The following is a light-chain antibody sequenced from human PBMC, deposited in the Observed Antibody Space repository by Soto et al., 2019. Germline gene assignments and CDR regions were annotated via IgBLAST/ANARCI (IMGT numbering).Light chain of an antibody. J-gene: IGKJ2*01. CDR2: WAS. CDR3: HQYYSTPHT. CDR1: QSVLYSSNNKDY. V-gene: IGKV4-1*01. Sequence: DIVMTQSPDSLAVSLGERATIKCKSSQSVLYSSNNKDYLAWYQQKPGRPPKLLIYWASTRESGVPDRFSGSGSGTDFTLTISSLQAEDVAVYYCHQYYSTPHTFGQGTKLEIK.